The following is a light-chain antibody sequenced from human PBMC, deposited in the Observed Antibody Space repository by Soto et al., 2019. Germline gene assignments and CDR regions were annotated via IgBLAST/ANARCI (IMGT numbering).Light chain of an antibody. CDR2: EVV. CDR3: QSYDSSLSGYV. J-gene: IGLJ1*01. V-gene: IGLV2-8*01. CDR1: KNDIGVYDF. Sequence: QSVLTQPPSASGSPGQSVTISCTGTKNDIGVYDFVSWYQHHPGKAPRLIIYEVVQRPSGVPDRFSGSKSGNTASLTVTGLQAEDEADYYCQSYDSSLSGYVFGTGTKV.